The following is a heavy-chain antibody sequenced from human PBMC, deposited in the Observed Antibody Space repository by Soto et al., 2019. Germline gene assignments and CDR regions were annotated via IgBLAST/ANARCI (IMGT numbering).Heavy chain of an antibody. V-gene: IGHV3-66*01. CDR1: GFTVSSNY. CDR2: IYSGGST. CDR3: ARVSAYSSSWSPDY. D-gene: IGHD6-13*01. Sequence: EVQLVESGGGLVQPGGSLRLSCAASGFTVSSNYMTWVRQAPGKGLEWVSIIYSGGSTYYADSVKGRFTISRDSSKNTLYLQMNSLRAVDTAVYYCARVSAYSSSWSPDYWGQGTLVTVSS. J-gene: IGHJ4*02.